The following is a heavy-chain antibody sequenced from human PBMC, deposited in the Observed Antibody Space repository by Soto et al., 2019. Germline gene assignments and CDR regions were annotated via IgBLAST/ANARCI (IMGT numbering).Heavy chain of an antibody. V-gene: IGHV3-15*07. CDR1: GFTISGAW. D-gene: IGHD1-26*01. J-gene: IGHJ4*02. CDR3: TTGSVEGY. CDR2: IKTKAQGETT. Sequence: EVQLVESGGGLVKPGGSLRLSCAASGFTISGAWMNWVRQAPGKGLEWVGRIKTKAQGETTDYAAPVKSRFTISRDDSENTLSLQMTSLKIAVTAVYFCTTGSVEGYWGQGTLVTVSS.